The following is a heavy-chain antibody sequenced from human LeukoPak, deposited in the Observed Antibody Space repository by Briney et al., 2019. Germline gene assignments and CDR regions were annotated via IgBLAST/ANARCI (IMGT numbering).Heavy chain of an antibody. Sequence: SETLSLTCTVSGGSISSYYWSWIRQPPGKGLEWIGYIYYSGSTNYNPSLKSRVTISVDTSKNHFSLKLSSVTAADTAVYYCARVGIVVVPAAPRYYYYYMDVWGKGTTVTVSS. CDR1: GGSISSYY. D-gene: IGHD2-2*01. J-gene: IGHJ6*03. V-gene: IGHV4-59*01. CDR3: ARVGIVVVPAAPRYYYYYMDV. CDR2: IYYSGST.